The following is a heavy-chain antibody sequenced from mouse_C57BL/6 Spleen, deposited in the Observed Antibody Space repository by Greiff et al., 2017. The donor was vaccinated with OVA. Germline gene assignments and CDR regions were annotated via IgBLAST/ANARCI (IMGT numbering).Heavy chain of an antibody. V-gene: IGHV1-64*01. J-gene: IGHJ2*01. CDR2: IHPNSGST. CDR3: ARRTTVVGDY. D-gene: IGHD1-1*01. Sequence: VQLQQPGAELVKPGASVKLSCTASGYTFTSYWMHWVKQRPGQGLEWIGMIHPNSGSTNYNEKFKSKATLTVDKSSSTAYMQLSSLTSEDSAVYYCARRTTVVGDYWGKGTTLTVSS. CDR1: GYTFTSYW.